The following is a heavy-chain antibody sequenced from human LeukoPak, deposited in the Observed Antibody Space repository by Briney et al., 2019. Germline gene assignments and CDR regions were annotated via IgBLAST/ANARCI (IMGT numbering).Heavy chain of an antibody. J-gene: IGHJ4*01. CDR2: IYPGGSDT. CDR3: ARQYSSGWFRHFDY. CDR1: GYSFINYY. Sequence: GESVKISCRSSGYSFINYYIGWVRHVPGKGLEWMGVIYPGGSDTTDSPSFRGQVVFSADRSTSTVYLQLTSLQASDTAIYYCARQYSSGWFRHFDYWGQGTLITVSS. D-gene: IGHD3-22*01. V-gene: IGHV5-51*01.